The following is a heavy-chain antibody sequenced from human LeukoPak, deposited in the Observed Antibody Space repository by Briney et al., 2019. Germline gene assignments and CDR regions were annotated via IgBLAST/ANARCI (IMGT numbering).Heavy chain of an antibody. Sequence: GGSLRLSCAASGFTFSSYDMNWVRQAPGKGLEWVSYISSGASAIYYADSVEGRFTISRDNAQNSLYLQMNSLRAEDTAVYYCARENEYSSSSFDYWGQGTLVTVSS. CDR3: ARENEYSSSSFDY. V-gene: IGHV3-48*03. D-gene: IGHD6-6*01. J-gene: IGHJ4*02. CDR2: ISSGASAI. CDR1: GFTFSSYD.